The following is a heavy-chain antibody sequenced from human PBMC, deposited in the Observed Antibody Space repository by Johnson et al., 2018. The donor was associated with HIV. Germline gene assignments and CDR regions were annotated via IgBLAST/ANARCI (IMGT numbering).Heavy chain of an antibody. V-gene: IGHV3-30*18. Sequence: QMLLVESGGGVVQPGRSLRLSCAASGFTFSSYGMHWVRQAPGKGPEWAAVISFDGNNKYFADSVKGRFTISRANAKNSLYLQMNSLRAEDTAVYYCAKEPAVGYSGSFSGGFDIWGQGTMVTVSS. CDR3: AKEPAVGYSGSFSGGFDI. J-gene: IGHJ3*02. D-gene: IGHD1-26*01. CDR1: GFTFSSYG. CDR2: ISFDGNNK.